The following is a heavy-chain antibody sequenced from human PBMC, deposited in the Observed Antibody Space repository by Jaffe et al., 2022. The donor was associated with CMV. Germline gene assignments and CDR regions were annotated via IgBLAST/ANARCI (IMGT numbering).Heavy chain of an antibody. CDR2: ISAYNGNT. CDR3: ARDLATSNYYDSSDRRGVSFDI. CDR1: GYTFTSYG. V-gene: IGHV1-18*04. D-gene: IGHD3-22*01. Sequence: QVQLVQSGAEVKKPGASVKVSCKASGYTFTSYGISWVRQAPGQGLEWMGWISAYNGNTNYAQKLQGRVTMTTDTSTSTAYMELRSLRSDDTAVYYCARDLATSNYYDSSDRRGVSFDIWGQGTMVTVSS. J-gene: IGHJ3*02.